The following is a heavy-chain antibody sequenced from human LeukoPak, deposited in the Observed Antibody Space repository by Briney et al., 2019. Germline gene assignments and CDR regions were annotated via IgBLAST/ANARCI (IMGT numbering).Heavy chain of an antibody. CDR3: AKDLSRGSYFRSAVDYFDY. D-gene: IGHD1-26*01. J-gene: IGHJ4*02. Sequence: GGSLRLSCAASGFTFSSYAMSWVRQAPGKGLEWVSAISGSGGSTYYADSVKGRFTISRDNSKNTLYLQMNSLRAEDTAVYYCAKDLSRGSYFRSAVDYFDYWGQGTLVTVSS. V-gene: IGHV3-23*01. CDR2: ISGSGGST. CDR1: GFTFSSYA.